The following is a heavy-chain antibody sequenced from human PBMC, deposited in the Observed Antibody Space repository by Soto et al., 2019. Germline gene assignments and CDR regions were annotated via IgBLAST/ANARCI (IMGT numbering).Heavy chain of an antibody. V-gene: IGHV4-61*08. CDR3: ARGPAYIDGWRTFDL. Sequence: KPSETRSLTCTVSDDSFRGAEYYWSWIRQPLGKGPEWIGYTYYNGDTKYNPALRSRVTMSEDTSKNQFSLRLSSVTAADTAVYFCARGPAYIDGWRTFDLWGRGILVTVSS. J-gene: IGHJ4*02. CDR2: TYYNGDT. D-gene: IGHD6-19*01. CDR1: DDSFRGAEYY.